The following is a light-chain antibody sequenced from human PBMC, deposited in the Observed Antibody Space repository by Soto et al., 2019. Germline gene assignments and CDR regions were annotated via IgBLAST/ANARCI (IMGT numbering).Light chain of an antibody. J-gene: IGLJ1*01. CDR3: ATWDDSLNGYV. V-gene: IGLV1-44*01. CDR2: SNN. Sequence: QSVLTQTPSASATPGQRVTMSCSCTNSNIGSNTIAWYQQLPGTAPKRLIHSNNQRPSGVPDRFSASKSGTSASLAISGLQSEDEADYYCATWDDSLNGYVFGTGTKVTVL. CDR1: NSNIGSNT.